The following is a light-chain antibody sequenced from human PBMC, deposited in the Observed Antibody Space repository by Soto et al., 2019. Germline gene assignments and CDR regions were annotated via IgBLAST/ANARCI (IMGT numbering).Light chain of an antibody. Sequence: QSALTQSASVSGSPGQSITISCTGTSSDVGGYNYVSWYQQHPGKAPKLMIYDVSNRPSGVSNRFSGSKSGNTASLTISGLQAEDDADYYCSSYTSSSTLVVFGGGTKLTVL. CDR1: SSDVGGYNY. J-gene: IGLJ2*01. V-gene: IGLV2-14*01. CDR3: SSYTSSSTLVV. CDR2: DVS.